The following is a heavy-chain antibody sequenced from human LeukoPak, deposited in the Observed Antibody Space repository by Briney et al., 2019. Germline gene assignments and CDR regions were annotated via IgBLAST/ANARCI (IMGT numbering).Heavy chain of an antibody. CDR1: GGSFSGYY. Sequence: SETLSLTCAVYGGSFSGYYWSWIRQPPGKGLEWIGEINHSGSTNYNPSLKSRVTISVDTSKNQFSLKLSSVTAADTAVYYCARAQGITIVRGVDYWGQGTLVTVSS. CDR3: ARAQGITIVRGVDY. D-gene: IGHD3-10*01. J-gene: IGHJ4*02. CDR2: INHSGST. V-gene: IGHV4-34*01.